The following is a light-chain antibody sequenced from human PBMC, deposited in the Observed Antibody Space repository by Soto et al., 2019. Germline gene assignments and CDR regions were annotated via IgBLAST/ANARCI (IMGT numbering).Light chain of an antibody. CDR2: GAS. CDR1: QSVSSSY. CDR3: QQYGASPPT. V-gene: IGKV3-20*01. J-gene: IGKJ1*01. Sequence: EIVLTQSPGTLSLSPGERATLSCRASQSVSSSYLAWYQQKPGQAPRLLIYGASSRDTGIPDRVSGSGSGTDVTLTISRLEPEDFAVYYCQQYGASPPTFGQGTKVDIK.